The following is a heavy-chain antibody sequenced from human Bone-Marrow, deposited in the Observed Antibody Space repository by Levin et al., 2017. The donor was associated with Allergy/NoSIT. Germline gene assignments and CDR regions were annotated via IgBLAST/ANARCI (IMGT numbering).Heavy chain of an antibody. Sequence: LSLTCAASGFTFSDHYMDWVRQAPGKGLEWVGRIREKVSSYTTEYAASVKGRVSISRDDSKNSLFLQMNSLKTEDTAMYYCARAGGRAYTLDYWGQGTLVTVSS. CDR3: ARAGGRAYTLDY. D-gene: IGHD2/OR15-2a*01. CDR1: GFTFSDHY. V-gene: IGHV3-72*01. CDR2: IREKVSSYTT. J-gene: IGHJ4*02.